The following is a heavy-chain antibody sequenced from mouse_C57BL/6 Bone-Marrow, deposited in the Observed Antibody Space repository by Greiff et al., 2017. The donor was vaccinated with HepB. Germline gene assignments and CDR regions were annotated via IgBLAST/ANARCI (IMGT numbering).Heavy chain of an antibody. CDR2: IYPGNGDT. Sequence: QVQLQQSGAELVRPGASVKMSCKASGYTFTSYNMHWVKQTPRQGLEWIGAIYPGNGDTSSNQKFKGQATLTVDKSSSTAYMQLSSLTSEDSAVYFCARFHDGPLRGYFDVWGTGTTVTVSS. V-gene: IGHV1-12*01. J-gene: IGHJ1*03. D-gene: IGHD2-3*01. CDR1: GYTFTSYN. CDR3: ARFHDGPLRGYFDV.